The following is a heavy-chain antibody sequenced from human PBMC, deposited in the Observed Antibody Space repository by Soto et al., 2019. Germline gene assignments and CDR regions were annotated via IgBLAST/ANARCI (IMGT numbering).Heavy chain of an antibody. CDR3: AREPSNWGSGWFDP. Sequence: ASVQVSCKASGYTFTSYAMHWVRQAPGQRLEWMGWINAGNGNTKYSQKFQGRVTITRDTSASTAYMELSSLRSEDTAVYYCAREPSNWGSGWFDPWGQGTLVTVSS. V-gene: IGHV1-3*01. CDR1: GYTFTSYA. D-gene: IGHD7-27*01. CDR2: INAGNGNT. J-gene: IGHJ5*02.